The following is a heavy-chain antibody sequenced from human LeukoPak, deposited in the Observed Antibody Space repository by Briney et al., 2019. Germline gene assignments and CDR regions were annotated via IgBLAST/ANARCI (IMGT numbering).Heavy chain of an antibody. J-gene: IGHJ4*02. D-gene: IGHD2-2*01. V-gene: IGHV5-51*01. CDR3: ARQQAYGGIRTIDY. CDR1: GYSFTTHW. Sequence: GESLKISCKGSGYSFTTHWIGWVRQLPGKGLEWMGLIFPGDSETIYSPSLQGQVTISADKSISTAYLQWSSLKASDTAMYYCARQQAYGGIRTIDYWGQGTLVTVSS. CDR2: IFPGDSET.